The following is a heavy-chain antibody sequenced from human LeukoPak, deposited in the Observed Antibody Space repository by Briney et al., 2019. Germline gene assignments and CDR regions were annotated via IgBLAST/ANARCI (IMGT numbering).Heavy chain of an antibody. CDR1: GYTFTNYG. V-gene: IGHV1-18*01. J-gene: IGHJ4*02. CDR2: ISAYNGNA. CDR3: ARTPKRFGELYQPGDS. D-gene: IGHD3-10*01. Sequence: GASVKVSCKASGYTFTNYGITWVRQVPGQGLEWLGWISAYNGNANYVQNLQDRVTLTSDTSTSTAYMELRSLRSDDTGIYYCARTPKRFGELYQPGDSWGQGTLLTVSS.